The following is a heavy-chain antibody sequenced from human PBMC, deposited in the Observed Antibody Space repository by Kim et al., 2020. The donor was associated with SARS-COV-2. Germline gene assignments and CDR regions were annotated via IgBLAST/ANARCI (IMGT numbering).Heavy chain of an antibody. V-gene: IGHV3-23*01. J-gene: IGHJ3*01. Sequence: GGSLRLSCAASGFTFNNYCMDWVRQAPGKGLEWVSAIGANGVHTYYADPEKGRTTIFRNNSRDTLVLQMSTLRAENTAILYCAKEAYDRGPFDFWGRGT. D-gene: IGHD3-22*01. CDR2: IGANGVHT. CDR1: GFTFNNYC. CDR3: AKEAYDRGPFDF.